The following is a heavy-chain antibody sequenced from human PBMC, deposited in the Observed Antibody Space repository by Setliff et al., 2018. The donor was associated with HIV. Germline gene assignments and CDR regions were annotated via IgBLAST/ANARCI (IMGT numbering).Heavy chain of an antibody. D-gene: IGHD4-17*01. CDR1: GDSISGYF. Sequence: SETLSLTCTVSGDSISGYFWSWVRQPPGKGLEWIGYIYYSGSTNYNPSLKSRVTISVDTSKNQFSLELTSVTAADTSVYYCARGRDYGGPWGQGTLVTVSS. CDR3: ARGRDYGGP. V-gene: IGHV4-59*01. J-gene: IGHJ5*02. CDR2: IYYSGST.